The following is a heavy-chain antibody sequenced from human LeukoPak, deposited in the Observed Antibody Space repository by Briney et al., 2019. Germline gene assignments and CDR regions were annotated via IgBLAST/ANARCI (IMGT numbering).Heavy chain of an antibody. Sequence: SETLSLTCTVSGGSISSHYWSWIRQPPGKGLEWIAYLFDSVKTKDNPSLQSRLTLSADTSKNRFSLRLSSVTAADTAVYYCATIKRGSIFGYFDFWGQGIKVTVSS. J-gene: IGHJ4*02. CDR3: ATIKRGSIFGYFDF. D-gene: IGHD5-18*01. CDR2: LFDSVKT. V-gene: IGHV4-59*11. CDR1: GGSISSHY.